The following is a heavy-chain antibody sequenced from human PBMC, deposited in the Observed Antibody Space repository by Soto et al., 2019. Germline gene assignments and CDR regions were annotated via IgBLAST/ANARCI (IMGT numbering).Heavy chain of an antibody. CDR1: DGSIVSRSDY. V-gene: IGHV4-39*02. CDR3: ARDLYGHYVDDP. J-gene: IGHJ5*02. D-gene: IGHD4-17*01. CDR2: IYYSGST. Sequence: SETLSLTWTVADGSIVSRSDYWGWIRQPPGKGLEWIGSIYYSGSTYYNPSLKSRVTISVDTSKNQFSLKLTSVTAADTAVYYCARDLYGHYVDDPWGQGTLVTVSS.